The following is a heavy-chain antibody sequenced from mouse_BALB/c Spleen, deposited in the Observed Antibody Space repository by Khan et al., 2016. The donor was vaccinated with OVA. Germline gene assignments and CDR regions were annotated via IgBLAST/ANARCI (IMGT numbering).Heavy chain of an antibody. J-gene: IGHJ2*01. CDR1: GYSFTSYW. Sequence: QVQLQQPGAELVRPGASVKLSCKASGYSFTSYWINWVKQRPGQGLEWIGNIYPSDSYTNYNQKFKDKATLNVDQSSNTAYMQLSSTTSEYSAVYYCARVDPGNFDYWGQGTTLTVSS. CDR3: ARVDPGNFDY. CDR2: IYPSDSYT. V-gene: IGHV1-69*02.